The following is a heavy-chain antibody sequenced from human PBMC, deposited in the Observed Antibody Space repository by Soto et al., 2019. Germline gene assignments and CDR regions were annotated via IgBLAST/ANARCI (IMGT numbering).Heavy chain of an antibody. V-gene: IGHV3-33*01. J-gene: IGHJ6*02. Sequence: GGSLRLSCAASGFTFSSYGMHWVRQAPGKGLEWVAVIWYDGSNKYYADSVKGRFTISRDNSKNTLYLQMNSLRAEDTAVYYCARVPPYYYGMDVWGQGTTVTVSS. CDR1: GFTFSSYG. CDR2: IWYDGSNK. CDR3: ARVPPYYYGMDV.